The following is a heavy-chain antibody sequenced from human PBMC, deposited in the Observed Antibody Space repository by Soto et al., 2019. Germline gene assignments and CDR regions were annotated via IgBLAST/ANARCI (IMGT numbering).Heavy chain of an antibody. D-gene: IGHD3-16*02. CDR2: IYSGGST. Sequence: EVQLVESGGGLVQPGGSLRLSCAASGFTVSSNYMSWVRQAPGKGLEWVSVIYSGGSTYYADSVKGRFTISRDNSKNTLYLQMNSLSAEDTAVYYCARVRPYDYIWGSYRPNDYWGQGTLVTVSS. J-gene: IGHJ4*02. V-gene: IGHV3-66*01. CDR1: GFTVSSNY. CDR3: ARVRPYDYIWGSYRPNDY.